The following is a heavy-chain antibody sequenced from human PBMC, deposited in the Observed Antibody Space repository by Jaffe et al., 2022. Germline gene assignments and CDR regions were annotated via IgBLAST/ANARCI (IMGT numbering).Heavy chain of an antibody. CDR2: INPNSGDT. CDR1: GYTFTGYY. D-gene: IGHD2-2*01. V-gene: IGHV1-2*02. CDR3: ARGGGEGAAAQGTHPFEI. J-gene: IGHJ3*02. Sequence: QVQLVQSEAEVKKPGASVKVSCKVSGYTFTGYYMHWVRQAPGQGLEWMGWINPNSGDTIFAQKFQGRVTMTRDTSTSTAFMELSRLASDDTAVYYCARGGGEGAAAQGTHPFEIWGQGTMVTVSS.